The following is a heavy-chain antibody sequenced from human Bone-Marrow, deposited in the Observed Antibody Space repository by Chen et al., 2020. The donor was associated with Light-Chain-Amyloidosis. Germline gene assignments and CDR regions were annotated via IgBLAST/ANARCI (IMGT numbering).Heavy chain of an antibody. V-gene: IGHV4-59*01. J-gene: IGHJ4*02. CDR1: GASISSYY. D-gene: IGHD6-19*01. Sequence: QVQLQESGPGLVTPSETLSLTCTVPGASISSYYWSWIRQSPGKGLEWIGYLYHSGGINYNPSFTSRVTLSIDTSKNQFSLKLSSVTAADTAIYYCARLRGYNSAWVDYWGQGTLVTVSS. CDR3: ARLRGYNSAWVDY. CDR2: LYHSGGI.